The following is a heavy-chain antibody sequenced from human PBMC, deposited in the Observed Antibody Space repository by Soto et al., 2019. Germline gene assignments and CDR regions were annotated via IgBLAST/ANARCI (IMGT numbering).Heavy chain of an antibody. J-gene: IGHJ4*02. CDR2: ISYDGSNT. Sequence: SLRLSCVASGFTFSSYGMHWVRQAPGKRLEWVAIISYDGSNTYYADSVKGRFTISRDNSKNTLYLQMNSLRAEDTSVYYCAKEGGLSGSYYISSSYYFDYWGQGTLVTVSS. CDR1: GFTFSSYG. CDR3: AKEGGLSGSYYISSSYYFDY. D-gene: IGHD1-26*01. V-gene: IGHV3-30*18.